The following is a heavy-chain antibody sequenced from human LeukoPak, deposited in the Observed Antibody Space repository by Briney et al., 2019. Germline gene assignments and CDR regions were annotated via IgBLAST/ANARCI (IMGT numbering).Heavy chain of an antibody. J-gene: IGHJ3*02. D-gene: IGHD3-10*01. CDR2: IYSGGST. Sequence: PGGSLRLSCAASGFTVSSNYMSWVRQAPGKGLEWVSVIYSGGSTYYADSVKGRFTISRDNSKNTLYLQMNSLRAEDTAVYYCARERFGGAFDIWGQGTMATVSS. CDR1: GFTVSSNY. CDR3: ARERFGGAFDI. V-gene: IGHV3-66*01.